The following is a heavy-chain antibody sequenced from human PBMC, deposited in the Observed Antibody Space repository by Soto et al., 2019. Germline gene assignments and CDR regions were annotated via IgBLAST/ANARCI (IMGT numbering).Heavy chain of an antibody. CDR2: IYYSGST. D-gene: IGHD1-20*01. CDR1: GGSIYSSSYS. Sequence: QVQLQESGPGLVKPSETLSLTCTVSGGSIYSSSYSWGWIRQPPGKGLEWIGSIYYSGSTSYNPSLKSRVTISVDTSKSQSSLKLSSVTAAATAVFYCARQTNFHGNNRCIDLWGQGTLVTVSS. V-gene: IGHV4-39*01. J-gene: IGHJ5*02. CDR3: ARQTNFHGNNRCIDL.